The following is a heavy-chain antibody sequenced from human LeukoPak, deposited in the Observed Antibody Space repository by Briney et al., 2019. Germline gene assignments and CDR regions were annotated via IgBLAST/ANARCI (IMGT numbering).Heavy chain of an antibody. V-gene: IGHV3-23*01. Sequence: GGSLRLSCAASGFPFSSYAMSWVRQAPGKGLEWVSIISGTIGSTYYADSVKGRFTISRGNSKNTLYLQMNGLRAEDTAVYYCAKVGSDYPWGYFDYWGQGTLVTVSS. D-gene: IGHD2-21*01. J-gene: IGHJ4*02. CDR1: GFPFSSYA. CDR2: ISGTIGST. CDR3: AKVGSDYPWGYFDY.